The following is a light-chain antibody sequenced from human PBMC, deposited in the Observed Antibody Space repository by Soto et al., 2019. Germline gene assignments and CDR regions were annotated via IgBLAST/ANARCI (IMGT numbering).Light chain of an antibody. CDR2: GNT. V-gene: IGLV1-40*01. J-gene: IGLJ1*01. Sequence: QSVLTQPPSVSGAQGRGAAIPGPGAGPKIGAGYGVHWYQQRPGTAPKLLIVGNTIRPSGVPDRFSASTSGTSASLAITGLQAEDEGDYYCQSYDSTLSARYVFGTGTKLTVL. CDR3: QSYDSTLSARYV. CDR1: GPKIGAGYG.